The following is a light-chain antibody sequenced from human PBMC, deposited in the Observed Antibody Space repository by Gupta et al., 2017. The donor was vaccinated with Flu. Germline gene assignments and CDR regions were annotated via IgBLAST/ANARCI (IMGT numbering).Light chain of an antibody. CDR2: KGY. Sequence: DVVMITSPLSLPVTLARPASISCRSSQILLYSDGNTYLNWFHQRPGQSPRRLVYKGYNRDSGVPDRFSGTWSGTDFTLKIIRVEAEAVVIYFCMQGTHWPYSFGHGTKLEIK. J-gene: IGKJ2*03. CDR1: QILLYSDGNTY. CDR3: MQGTHWPYS. V-gene: IGKV2-30*01.